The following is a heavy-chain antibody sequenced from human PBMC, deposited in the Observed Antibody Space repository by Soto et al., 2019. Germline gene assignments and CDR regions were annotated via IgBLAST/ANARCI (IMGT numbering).Heavy chain of an antibody. CDR1: GGSISSYY. V-gene: IGHV4-59*01. D-gene: IGHD2-2*01. CDR3: ARRAGHCSSTSCPFGPYYYYYYMDV. J-gene: IGHJ6*03. Sequence: PSETLSLTCTVSGGSISSYYWSWIRQPPGKGLEWIGYIYYSGSTNYNPSLKSRVTISVDTSKNQFSLKLSSVTAADTAVYYCARRAGHCSSTSCPFGPYYYYYYMDVWGKGTTVTVSS. CDR2: IYYSGST.